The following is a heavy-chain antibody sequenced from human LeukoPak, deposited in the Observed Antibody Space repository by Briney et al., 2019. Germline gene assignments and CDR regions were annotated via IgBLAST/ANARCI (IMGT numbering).Heavy chain of an antibody. CDR2: IKGKTDGGTT. CDR1: GFTFSNAW. Sequence: GGSLRLSCAASGFTFSNAWMSWVRQAPGKGLEWVGRIKGKTDGGTTDYAAPVKGRFTISRDDSKNTLYLQMNSLKTEDTAVYYCTTRAAAGTDYFDYWGQGTLVTVSS. CDR3: TTRAAAGTDYFDY. J-gene: IGHJ4*02. D-gene: IGHD6-13*01. V-gene: IGHV3-15*01.